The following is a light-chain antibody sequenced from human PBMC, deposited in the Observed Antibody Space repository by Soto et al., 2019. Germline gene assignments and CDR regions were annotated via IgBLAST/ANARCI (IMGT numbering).Light chain of an antibody. CDR2: GAS. J-gene: IGKJ2*01. CDR3: QQYGGSPPTYS. V-gene: IGKV3-20*01. Sequence: SVLTQSPGSLSLSPGERATLSCRASQSVSSTFFAWYQQKPGQAPRLLIFGASSRATGIPDRFSGSGSGTDFTLTISRLEPEDFAVYYCQQYGGSPPTYSFGQGTKLEI. CDR1: QSVSSTF.